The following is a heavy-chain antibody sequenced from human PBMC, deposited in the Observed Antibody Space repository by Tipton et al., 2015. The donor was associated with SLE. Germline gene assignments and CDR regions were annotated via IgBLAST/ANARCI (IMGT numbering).Heavy chain of an antibody. CDR1: GGSFSGYY. CDR3: AKDPLAVAGKNY. CDR2: ISSSSSTI. V-gene: IGHV3-11*01. J-gene: IGHJ4*02. Sequence: LSLTCAVYGGSFSGYYWSWIRQPPGKGLEWVSYISSSSSTIYYADSVKGRFTISRDNAKNSLYLQMNSLRAEDTAVYYCAKDPLAVAGKNYWGQGTLVTVSS. D-gene: IGHD6-19*01.